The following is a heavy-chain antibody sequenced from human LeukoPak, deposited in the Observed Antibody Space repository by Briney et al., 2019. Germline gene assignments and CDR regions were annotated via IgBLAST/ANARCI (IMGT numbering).Heavy chain of an antibody. Sequence: KPSETLSLTCNVSGGSISSYYWSWIRQPPGKGLEWIGYIYYSGSTNYNPSLKSRVTISVDTSKNQFSLKLSSVTAADTAVYYCARGEQWLVPYYFDYWGQGTLVTVSS. V-gene: IGHV4-59*01. CDR2: IYYSGST. CDR1: GGSISSYY. J-gene: IGHJ4*02. D-gene: IGHD6-19*01. CDR3: ARGEQWLVPYYFDY.